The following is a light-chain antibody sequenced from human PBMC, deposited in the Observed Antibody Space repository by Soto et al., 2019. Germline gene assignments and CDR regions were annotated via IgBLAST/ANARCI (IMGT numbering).Light chain of an antibody. CDR2: GAS. CDR3: QQYGSSPIT. V-gene: IGKV3-20*01. CDR1: QSVNSRY. Sequence: EIVLTQSPGTLSLSPGERATLSCRASQSVNSRYLAWYQQKAGQAPRLLIYGASSRATVIPDRFSGSGSGTDFTLTISRLEPEDFAVYYCQQYGSSPITFGQGTKVDI. J-gene: IGKJ1*01.